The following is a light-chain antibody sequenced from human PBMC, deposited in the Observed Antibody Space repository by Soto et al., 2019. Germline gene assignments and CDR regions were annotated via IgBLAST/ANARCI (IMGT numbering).Light chain of an antibody. J-gene: IGLJ1*01. CDR1: SSNIGSNS. Sequence: QTVVTQPPSASGTPGQRVTISCSGSSSNIGSNSVNWYQQVPGTAPKILIYSNSQRPSGVPDRFSGSKSGTSASLAISGLQSEDEADYYCGVWDDSVNVRYLFGTGTKLTVL. CDR2: SNS. CDR3: GVWDDSVNVRYL. V-gene: IGLV1-44*01.